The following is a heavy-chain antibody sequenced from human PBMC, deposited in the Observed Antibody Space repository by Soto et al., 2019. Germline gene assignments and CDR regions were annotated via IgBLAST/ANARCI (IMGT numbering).Heavy chain of an antibody. D-gene: IGHD3-10*01. CDR2: IYYSGST. J-gene: IGHJ6*02. Sequence: QVQLQESGPGLVKPSQTLSLTCTVSGGSISSGGYYWSWIRQHPGKGLEWIGYIYYSGSTYYNPSFKSRVTISVDTSKNQFSLKLSSVTAADTAVYYCARGGSHYYYGKDVWGQGTTVTVSS. V-gene: IGHV4-31*03. CDR1: GGSISSGGYY. CDR3: ARGGSHYYYGKDV.